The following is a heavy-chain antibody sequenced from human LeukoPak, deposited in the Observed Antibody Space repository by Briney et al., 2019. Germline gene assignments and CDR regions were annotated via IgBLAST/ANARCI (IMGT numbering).Heavy chain of an antibody. D-gene: IGHD6-19*01. CDR3: ARSVSGWYGDAFDI. CDR2: IYYSGST. V-gene: IGHV4-59*08. CDR1: GGSISSYY. J-gene: IGHJ3*02. Sequence: SETLSLTCTVSGGSISSYYWSWIRQPPGKGLEWIGYIYYSGSTNYNPSLKSRVTISADTSKNQFSLKLRSVTAADTAVYYCARSVSGWYGDAFDIWGQGTMVTVS.